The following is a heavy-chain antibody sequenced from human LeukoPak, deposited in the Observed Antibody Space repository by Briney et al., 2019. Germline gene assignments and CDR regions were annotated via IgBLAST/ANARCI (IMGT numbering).Heavy chain of an antibody. J-gene: IGHJ4*02. CDR1: EYTFTSYH. D-gene: IGHD4-17*01. CDR3: ARGTTVTTSGY. Sequence: ASVKLSCTASEYTFTSYHLHWGRQSPGQGLEWMGIINPSVGSTRYAQKFQGRVTMTRDTSTSTVYMELSSLRSEDTAVYYCARGTTVTTSGYWGQGTLVTVSS. V-gene: IGHV1-46*01. CDR2: INPSVGST.